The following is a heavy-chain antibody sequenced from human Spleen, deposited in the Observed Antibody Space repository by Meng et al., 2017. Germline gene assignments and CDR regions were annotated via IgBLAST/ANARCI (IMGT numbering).Heavy chain of an antibody. CDR3: ARALGGATYYFDY. CDR1: GGSISSSNW. V-gene: IGHV4-4*02. J-gene: IGHJ4*02. Sequence: QVQLQESGPGLVKPSGTLSLTFTVSGGSISSSNWWSGVRQPPGKGLEWIGEIYHSGSTNYNPSLKSRVTISADKSKNQFSLKLSSVTAADTAVYYCARALGGATYYFDYWGQGTLVTVSS. CDR2: IYHSGST. D-gene: IGHD1-26*01.